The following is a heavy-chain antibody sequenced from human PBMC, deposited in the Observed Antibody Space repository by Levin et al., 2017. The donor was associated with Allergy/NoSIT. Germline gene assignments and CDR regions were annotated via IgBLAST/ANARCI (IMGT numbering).Heavy chain of an antibody. CDR2: IWYDGSNK. CDR1: GFTFSSYG. V-gene: IGHV3-33*01. D-gene: IGHD3-9*01. Sequence: GGSLRLSCAASGFTFSSYGMHWVRQAPGKGLEWVAVIWYDGSNKYYADSVKGRFTISRDNSKNTLYLQMNSLRAEDTAVYYCARDLPPQYDILTGWPDYWGQGTLVTVSS. J-gene: IGHJ4*02. CDR3: ARDLPPQYDILTGWPDY.